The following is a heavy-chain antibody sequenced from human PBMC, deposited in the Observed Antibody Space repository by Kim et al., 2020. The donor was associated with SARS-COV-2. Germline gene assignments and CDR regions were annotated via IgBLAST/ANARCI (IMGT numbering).Heavy chain of an antibody. Sequence: SETLSLTCTVSGGSISSYYWSWIRQPPGKGLEWIGYIYYSGSTNYNPSLKSRVTISVDTSKNQFSLKLSSVTAADTAVYYCARLQGGSSCVDYFYYYAM. D-gene: IGHD6-13*01. CDR3: ARLQGGSSCVDYFYYYAM. CDR1: GGSISSYY. V-gene: IGHV4-59*08. J-gene: IGHJ6*01. CDR2: IYYSGST.